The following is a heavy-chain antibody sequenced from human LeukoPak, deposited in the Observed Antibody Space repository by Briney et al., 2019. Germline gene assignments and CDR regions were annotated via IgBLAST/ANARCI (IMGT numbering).Heavy chain of an antibody. Sequence: GGSLRLSCAASGFTFSSYWMGWVRRAPGKGLEWVSSIWGSGDYTNYADSVRGRVTISRDRTKNTLYLQMNSLRVDDTAVYYCAKDPNGDYVGAFDVWGQGIMVTVSS. CDR2: IWGSGDYT. J-gene: IGHJ3*01. V-gene: IGHV3-23*01. D-gene: IGHD4-23*01. CDR3: AKDPNGDYVGAFDV. CDR1: GFTFSSYW.